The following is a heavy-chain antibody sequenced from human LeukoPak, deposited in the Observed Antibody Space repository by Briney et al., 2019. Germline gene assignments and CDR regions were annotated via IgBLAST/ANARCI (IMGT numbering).Heavy chain of an antibody. V-gene: IGHV3-48*03. CDR2: ISSSGSTI. CDR3: AREHAYYDYDWGSYRHASFDY. Sequence: PGGSLRLSCAASGFTFSSYEMNWVRQAPGKGLEWVSYISSSGSTIYYADSVKGRFTISRDNAKNSLYLQMNSLRAEDTAVYYCAREHAYYDYDWGSYRHASFDYWGQGTLVTVSS. D-gene: IGHD3-16*02. CDR1: GFTFSSYE. J-gene: IGHJ4*02.